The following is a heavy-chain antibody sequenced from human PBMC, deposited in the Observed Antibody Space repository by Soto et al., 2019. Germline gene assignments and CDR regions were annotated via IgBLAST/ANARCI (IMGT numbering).Heavy chain of an antibody. J-gene: IGHJ5*02. D-gene: IGHD6-13*01. CDR3: ARDLGNKIAGPPRRETYGWLDP. Sequence: QVQLVQSGAEVKRPGSSVKLSCKASGGTFTYYGISWVRQAPGQGLEWMGGIIPIIGPATYAQKFQGRVTITADQSTSTAYMELSRLGSADTALYYCARDLGNKIAGPPRRETYGWLDPWGQGTMVTVSS. V-gene: IGHV1-69*01. CDR2: IIPIIGPA. CDR1: GGTFTYYG.